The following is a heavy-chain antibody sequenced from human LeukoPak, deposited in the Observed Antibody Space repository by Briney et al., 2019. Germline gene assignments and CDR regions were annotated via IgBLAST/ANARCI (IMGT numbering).Heavy chain of an antibody. D-gene: IGHD3-9*01. Sequence: PGGSLRLSCAASGFTFSSYSMNWVRQAPGKGLEWVSSISISSSYIYYADSVKGRFTISRDNAKNSLYLQMNSLRAEDTAVYYCARDSGHYDILTGYQDAFDIWGQGTMVTVSS. CDR3: ARDSGHYDILTGYQDAFDI. CDR2: ISISSSYI. J-gene: IGHJ3*02. V-gene: IGHV3-21*01. CDR1: GFTFSSYS.